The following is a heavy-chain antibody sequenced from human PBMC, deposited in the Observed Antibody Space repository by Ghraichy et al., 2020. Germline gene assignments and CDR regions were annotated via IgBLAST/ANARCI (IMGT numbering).Heavy chain of an antibody. J-gene: IGHJ4*02. CDR3: ARDLGPAVAGRGLFDY. Sequence: GGSLRLSCAASGFTFSSYWMSWVRQAPGKGLEWVANIKQDGSEKYYVDSVKGRFTISRDNAKNSLYLQMNSLRAEDTAIYYCARDLGPAVAGRGLFDYWGQGTLVTVSS. D-gene: IGHD6-19*01. V-gene: IGHV3-7*01. CDR2: IKQDGSEK. CDR1: GFTFSSYW.